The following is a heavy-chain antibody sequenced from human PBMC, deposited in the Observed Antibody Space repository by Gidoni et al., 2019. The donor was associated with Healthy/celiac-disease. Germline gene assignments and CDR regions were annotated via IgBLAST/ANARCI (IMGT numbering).Heavy chain of an antibody. Sequence: EVQLVESGGGLVKPGGSLRLSCAASGFTFSNAWMSWVRPAPGKGLEWVGRIKSKTDGGTTDYAAPVKGRFTISRDDSKNTLYLQMNSLKTEDTAVYYCTTGNVVVVADNYARLYYYYYGMDVWGQGTTVTVSS. V-gene: IGHV3-15*01. D-gene: IGHD2-15*01. CDR2: IKSKTDGGTT. J-gene: IGHJ6*02. CDR3: TTGNVVVVADNYARLYYYYYGMDV. CDR1: GFTFSNAW.